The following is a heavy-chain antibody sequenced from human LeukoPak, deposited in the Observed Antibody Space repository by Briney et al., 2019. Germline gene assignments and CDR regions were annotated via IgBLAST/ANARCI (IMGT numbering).Heavy chain of an antibody. CDR3: AKGYCSGGSCLRNFFDY. J-gene: IGHJ4*02. Sequence: GGSLRLSCAASGFTFSSYAMSWVRQAPGKGLEWVSAISGSGGSTYYADSVKGRFTISRDNSKNTLYLQMNSLRAEDTAVYYCAKGYCSGGSCLRNFFDYWSQGTLIIVS. V-gene: IGHV3-23*01. CDR2: ISGSGGST. D-gene: IGHD2-15*01. CDR1: GFTFSSYA.